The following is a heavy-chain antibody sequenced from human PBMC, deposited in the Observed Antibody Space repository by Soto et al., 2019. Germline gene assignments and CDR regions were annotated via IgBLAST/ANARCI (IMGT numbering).Heavy chain of an antibody. Sequence: PGESLKISCKGSGYSFTSYWIGWVRQMPGKGLEWMGIIYPGDSDTRYSPSFQGQVTISADKSISTAYLQWSSLKASDTAMYYCASSFSSGWYYPRVHAFEIWGQGTMVTVSS. D-gene: IGHD6-19*01. J-gene: IGHJ3*02. CDR2: IYPGDSDT. CDR3: ASSFSSGWYYPRVHAFEI. CDR1: GYSFTSYW. V-gene: IGHV5-51*01.